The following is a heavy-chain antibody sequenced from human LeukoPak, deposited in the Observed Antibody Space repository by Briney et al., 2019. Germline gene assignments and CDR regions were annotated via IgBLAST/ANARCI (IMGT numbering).Heavy chain of an antibody. D-gene: IGHD3-22*01. CDR2: IIPIFGTA. V-gene: IGHV1-69*13. CDR3: ARMEGYFRDNWFDP. J-gene: IGHJ5*02. CDR1: GYTFTSYG. Sequence: ASVKVSCKASGYTFTSYGISWVRQAPGQGLEWMGGIIPIFGTANYAQKFQGRVTITADESTSTAYMELSSLRSEDTAVYYCARMEGYFRDNWFDPWGQGTLVTVSS.